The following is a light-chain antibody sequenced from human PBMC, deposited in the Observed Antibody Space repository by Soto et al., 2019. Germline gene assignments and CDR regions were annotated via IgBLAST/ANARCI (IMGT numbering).Light chain of an antibody. CDR1: SSNIGAGYD. CDR3: QSYDSSLSGVV. V-gene: IGLV1-40*01. CDR2: DNN. J-gene: IGLJ2*01. Sequence: QSVLTQPPSVSGAPGQRVTISCTGSSSNIGAGYDVHWYQQLPGTAPKLLIYDNNNRPSGVPDRFSGSKSGTSASLAITGLQDEDEADYYCQSYDSSLSGVVFDGGTKLTVL.